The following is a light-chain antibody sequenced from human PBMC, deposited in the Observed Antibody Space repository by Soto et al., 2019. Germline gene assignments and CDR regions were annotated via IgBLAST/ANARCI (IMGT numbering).Light chain of an antibody. Sequence: EKVMTQSPATLSVSPGERVTLSCRASQSVVTNLAWYQQKPGQAPRLLISGASTRATGIPDRFIGSGSGTEFTLTITSLQSEDFAVYYCRHYNDRPLTFGQGTKVEIK. CDR2: GAS. CDR3: RHYNDRPLT. V-gene: IGKV3-15*01. CDR1: QSVVTN. J-gene: IGKJ1*01.